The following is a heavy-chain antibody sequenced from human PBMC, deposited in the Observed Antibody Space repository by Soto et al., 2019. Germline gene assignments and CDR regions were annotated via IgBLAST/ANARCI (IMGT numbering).Heavy chain of an antibody. CDR3: AREGAASHSYYYGTDV. J-gene: IGHJ6*02. CDR2: IYRSGSP. CDR1: GGSINSGDAY. D-gene: IGHD3-16*01. Sequence: QVQLQESGPGLVKPSQTLSLTCTVSGGSINSGDAYWSWIRQSPGKGLEWIGYIYRSGSPYYNPSLGSRFTISVDTSKNQFFLKLNSVTAADTAVYYCAREGAASHSYYYGTDVWDQGATVIVSS. V-gene: IGHV4-30-4*01.